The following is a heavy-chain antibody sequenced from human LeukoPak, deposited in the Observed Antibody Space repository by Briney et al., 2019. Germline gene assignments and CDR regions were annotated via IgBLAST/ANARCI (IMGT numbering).Heavy chain of an antibody. V-gene: IGHV3-7*03. D-gene: IGHD3-16*01. CDR3: ARGGGLDV. CDR1: GFTFSSNW. Sequence: GGSMRLSSAASGFTFSSNWMNWARQAPGTGLEWVATINHNGNVNYYVDSVKGRFIISRDNAKNSLYLQMSDLRAEDTAVYFCARGGGLDVWGQGATVTVSS. J-gene: IGHJ6*02. CDR2: INHNGNVN.